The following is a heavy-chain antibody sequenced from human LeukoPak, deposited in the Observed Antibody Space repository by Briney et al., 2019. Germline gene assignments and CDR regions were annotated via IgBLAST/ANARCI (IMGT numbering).Heavy chain of an antibody. CDR3: AKSFSIVGGDY. D-gene: IGHD1-26*01. Sequence: GGSLRLSCAASGFTFTSYAMSWVRQAPGKGLEWVSGLSGSGGSTYYGDSVKGRFTISRDISKNTLYLQMNSLRAEDTAVYYCAKSFSIVGGDYWGQGTLVTVSS. CDR1: GFTFTSYA. V-gene: IGHV3-23*01. CDR2: LSGSGGST. J-gene: IGHJ4*02.